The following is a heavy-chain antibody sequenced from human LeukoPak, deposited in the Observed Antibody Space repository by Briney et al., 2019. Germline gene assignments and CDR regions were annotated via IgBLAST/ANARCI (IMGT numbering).Heavy chain of an antibody. J-gene: IGHJ4*02. CDR2: INHSGST. V-gene: IGHV4-34*01. CDR3: ARGRAAVAGLY. D-gene: IGHD6-19*01. CDR1: GXSFSGYY. Sequence: SETLSLTCAVYGXSFSGYYWSWIRQPPGKGLEWIGEINHSGSTNYNPSLKSRVTISVDTSKNQFSLKLSSVTAADTAVYYCARGRAAVAGLYWGQGTLVTVSS.